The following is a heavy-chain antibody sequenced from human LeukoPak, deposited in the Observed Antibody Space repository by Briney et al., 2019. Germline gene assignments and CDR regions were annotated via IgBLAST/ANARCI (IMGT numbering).Heavy chain of an antibody. CDR1: GGSISSSSYY. V-gene: IGHV4-39*01. Sequence: SETLSLTCTVSGGSISSSSYYWGWIRQPPGKGLEWIGSIYYSGSTYYNPSPKSRVTISVDTSKNQFSLKLSSVTAADTAVYYCAALTYCGGDCYPAFFDYWGQGTLVTVSS. D-gene: IGHD2-21*02. CDR3: AALTYCGGDCYPAFFDY. J-gene: IGHJ4*02. CDR2: IYYSGST.